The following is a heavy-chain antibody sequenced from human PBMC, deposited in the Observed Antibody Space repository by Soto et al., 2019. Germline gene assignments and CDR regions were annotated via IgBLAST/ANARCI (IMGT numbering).Heavy chain of an antibody. Sequence: EVQLVESGGGLVKPGGSLRLSCAASGFTFSSYNMSWVRQAPGKGLEWVSSISSGGAYIKYADSVKGRFTISRDTAKNSLYLQMNSLRVEDTAVYYCARDSSSWSIWFDPWGQGTLVTVSS. CDR1: GFTFSSYN. V-gene: IGHV3-21*01. CDR2: ISSGGAYI. D-gene: IGHD6-13*01. CDR3: ARDSSSWSIWFDP. J-gene: IGHJ5*02.